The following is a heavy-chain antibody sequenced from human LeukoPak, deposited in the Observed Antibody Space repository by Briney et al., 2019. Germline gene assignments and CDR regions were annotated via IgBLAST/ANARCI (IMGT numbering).Heavy chain of an antibody. CDR2: ISGSGGST. D-gene: IGHD3-22*01. CDR1: GFTFSSYA. Sequence: GGSLRPSCAASGFTFSSYAMSWVRQAPGKGLEWVSAISGSGGSTHYADSVKGRITISRDNSKNTLYLQMNSLRAEDTAVYYCAKAPYYYDSSGYYSAYWGQGTLVTVSS. CDR3: AKAPYYYDSSGYYSAY. V-gene: IGHV3-23*01. J-gene: IGHJ4*02.